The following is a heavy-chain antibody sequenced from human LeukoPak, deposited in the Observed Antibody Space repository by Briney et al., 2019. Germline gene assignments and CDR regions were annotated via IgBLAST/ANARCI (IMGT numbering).Heavy chain of an antibody. D-gene: IGHD1-1*01. V-gene: IGHV4-30-4*08. Sequence: PSQTLSLTCTVSGGSISSGDYYWSWIRQPPGKGLEWIGYIYYSGSTYYNPSLKSRVTISVDTSKNQFSLKLSSVTAADTAVYYCARVGRGTTFWFDPWGQGTLVTVPS. J-gene: IGHJ5*02. CDR2: IYYSGST. CDR3: ARVGRGTTFWFDP. CDR1: GGSISSGDYY.